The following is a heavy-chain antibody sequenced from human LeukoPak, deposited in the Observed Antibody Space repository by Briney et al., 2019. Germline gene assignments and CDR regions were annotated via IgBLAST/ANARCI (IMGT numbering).Heavy chain of an antibody. CDR1: GFIFSNYW. J-gene: IGHJ4*02. D-gene: IGHD5-18*01. CDR2: IKEDGSEK. V-gene: IGHV3-7*01. Sequence: GGSLRLSCGVSGFIFSNYWMSWVRQAPGKGLEWVAKIKEDGSEKEYVDSVKGRFTIFRDNSKNTLYLQMNSLRAEDTAVYYCARTADSYGYRYFDYWGQGTLVTVSS. CDR3: ARTADSYGYRYFDY.